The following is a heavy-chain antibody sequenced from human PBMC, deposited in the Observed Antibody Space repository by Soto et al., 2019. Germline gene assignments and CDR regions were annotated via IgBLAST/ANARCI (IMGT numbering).Heavy chain of an antibody. CDR3: ARHWSGYSYGLDYYYYGMDV. CDR2: TYYRSKWYN. J-gene: IGHJ6*02. D-gene: IGHD5-18*01. CDR1: GDSVSSNSAA. Sequence: PSQTFSLTCAISGDSVSSNSAAWNWIRQSPSRGLEWLGRTYYRSKWYNDYAVSVKSRITINPDTSKNQFSLQLNSVTPEDTAVYYCARHWSGYSYGLDYYYYGMDVWGQGTTVTVSS. V-gene: IGHV6-1*01.